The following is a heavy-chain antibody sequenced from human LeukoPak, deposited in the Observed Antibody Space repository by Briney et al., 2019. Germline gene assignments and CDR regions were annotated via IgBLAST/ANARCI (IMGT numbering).Heavy chain of an antibody. CDR3: ARDSLRYDY. J-gene: IGHJ4*02. CDR2: ISSTSNTI. Sequence: GGSLRLSCAASGFTFSTYSMNWVRQAPGKVLEWVSYISSTSNTIYYAGSVKGRFTISRDNAKNSLYLQMNSLRDDDTAVYYCARDSLRYDYWGQGTLVTVSS. V-gene: IGHV3-48*02. D-gene: IGHD3-16*02. CDR1: GFTFSTYS.